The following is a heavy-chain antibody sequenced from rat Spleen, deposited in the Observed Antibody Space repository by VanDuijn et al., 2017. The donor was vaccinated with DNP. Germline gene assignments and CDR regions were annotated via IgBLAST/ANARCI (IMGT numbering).Heavy chain of an antibody. CDR2: ITTSDGST. D-gene: IGHD5-1*01. CDR1: GFSFSNYN. V-gene: IGHV5-25*01. Sequence: EVELVESGGGLVQPGRSLKLSCAAAGFSFSNYNMAWVRQAPKKGLEWVATITTSDGSTYYPDSVKGRCTISRDDAESSLYLQMNSLKSEDTATYYCARTGSYFDYWGQGVMVTVSS. CDR3: ARTGSYFDY. J-gene: IGHJ2*01.